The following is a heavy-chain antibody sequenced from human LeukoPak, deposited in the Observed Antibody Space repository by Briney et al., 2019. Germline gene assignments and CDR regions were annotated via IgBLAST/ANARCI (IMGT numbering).Heavy chain of an antibody. CDR1: GGSFSGYY. CDR2: LSSSSSYI. V-gene: IGHV3-11*06. J-gene: IGHJ5*02. Sequence: LSLTCAVYGGSFSGYYWSWIRQPPGKGLEWVSSLSSSSSYIDYADSVKGRFTISRDNAKNSLYLQMNSLRAEDTAVYYCARAGRAYGSSWYWFDPWGQGTLVTVSS. D-gene: IGHD6-13*01. CDR3: ARAGRAYGSSWYWFDP.